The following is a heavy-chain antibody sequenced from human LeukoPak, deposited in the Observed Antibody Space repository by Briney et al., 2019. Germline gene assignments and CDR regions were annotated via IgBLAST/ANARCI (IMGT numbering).Heavy chain of an antibody. CDR1: GFTFSSYG. Sequence: GGSLRLSCAASGFTFSSYGMHWVRQAPGKGLEWVAFIRYDGSNKYYADSVKGRFTISRDNSKNTLYLQMNSLRAEDTAVYYCAKDGPYYYGSGSQYYFDYWGQGTLVTVSS. D-gene: IGHD3-10*01. V-gene: IGHV3-30*02. J-gene: IGHJ4*02. CDR3: AKDGPYYYGSGSQYYFDY. CDR2: IRYDGSNK.